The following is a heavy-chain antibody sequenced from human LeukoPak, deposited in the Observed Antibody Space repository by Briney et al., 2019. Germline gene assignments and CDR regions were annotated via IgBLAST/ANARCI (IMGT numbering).Heavy chain of an antibody. CDR3: ARVARPYYYYYLDV. CDR2: ITSGSSYI. V-gene: IGHV3-21*01. J-gene: IGHJ6*03. Sequence: PGGSLRLSCAASGFTFSSYNMNWVRQAPAQGLEWVSSITSGSSYIYYADSVKGRFTVSRDNSKNSLYLQMNSLRAEDTAVYYCARVARPYYYYYLDVWGKGTTVTVSS. D-gene: IGHD6-6*01. CDR1: GFTFSSYN.